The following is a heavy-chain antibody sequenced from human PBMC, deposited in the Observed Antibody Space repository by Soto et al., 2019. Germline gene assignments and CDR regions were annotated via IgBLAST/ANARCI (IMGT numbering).Heavy chain of an antibody. J-gene: IGHJ6*03. CDR1: GDSVSSNSAA. CDR3: AGTTSHYWYYMDV. D-gene: IGHD1-7*01. V-gene: IGHV6-1*01. CDR2: TYYRSRWYN. Sequence: QVQLQESGPGLVKPSQTLSLTCAISGDSVSSNSAAWNWIRQSPSRGLEWLGRTYYRSRWYNDYAVSVKSRITVNPDTSKNQFSLQQTSVTPEDTAVYYCAGTTSHYWYYMDVWGKGTTVTVSS.